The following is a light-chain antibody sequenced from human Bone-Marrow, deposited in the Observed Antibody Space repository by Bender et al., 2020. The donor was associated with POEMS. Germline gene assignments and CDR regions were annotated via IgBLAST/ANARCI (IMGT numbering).Light chain of an antibody. J-gene: IGLJ3*02. V-gene: IGLV2-11*01. Sequence: SALTQPRSVSGSPGQSVTISCTGVNSDAGINNYVSWYQQYPGKAPKFIIYDVSKRPSGVPDRFSGSSSDDTASLTISGLQAEDEADYYCSSWDDSLSGWVFGGGTKLTVL. CDR1: NSDAGINNY. CDR3: SSWDDSLSGWV. CDR2: DVS.